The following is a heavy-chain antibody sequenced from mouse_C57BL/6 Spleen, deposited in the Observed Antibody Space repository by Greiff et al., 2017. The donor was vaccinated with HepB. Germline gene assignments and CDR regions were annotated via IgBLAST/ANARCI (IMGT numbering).Heavy chain of an antibody. J-gene: IGHJ4*01. V-gene: IGHV1-69*01. CDR3: ARRDFDYYGSSYAMDY. Sequence: QVQLQQPGAELVMPGASVKLSCKASGYTFTSYWMHWVKQRPGQGLEWIGEIDPSDSYTNYNQKFKGKSTLTVDKSSSTAYMQLSSLTSEDSAVYYWARRDFDYYGSSYAMDYWGQGTSVTVSS. CDR2: IDPSDSYT. CDR1: GYTFTSYW. D-gene: IGHD1-1*01.